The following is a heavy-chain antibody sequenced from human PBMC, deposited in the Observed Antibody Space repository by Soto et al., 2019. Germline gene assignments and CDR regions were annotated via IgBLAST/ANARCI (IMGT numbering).Heavy chain of an antibody. CDR1: AFTFSSYE. J-gene: IGHJ3*02. CDR2: ISSSGGTI. D-gene: IGHD1-26*01. CDR3: ARGPVIVYSGIPEAAFDI. V-gene: IGHV3-48*03. Sequence: GGSMRLSCAASAFTFSSYEMNWVRQAPGKGLEWVSYISSSGGTIYHAESVKGRFTISRDNAKNSLYLQMNSLRAEDTAVYYCARGPVIVYSGIPEAAFDIWGQGTMVTVSS.